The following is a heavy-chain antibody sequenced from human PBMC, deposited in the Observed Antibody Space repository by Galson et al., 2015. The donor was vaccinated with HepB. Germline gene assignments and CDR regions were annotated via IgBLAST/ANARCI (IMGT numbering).Heavy chain of an antibody. Sequence: SLRLSCAASGFTFSSYAMHWVRQAPGKGLEWVAVISYDGSNKYYGDSVRGRFTISRDNSKNTLYMQMNSLRAGDTAVYYCARDLDYGDYSSLGYWGQGTLVTVSS. CDR3: ARDLDYGDYSSLGY. J-gene: IGHJ4*02. CDR1: GFTFSSYA. CDR2: ISYDGSNK. D-gene: IGHD4-17*01. V-gene: IGHV3-30-3*01.